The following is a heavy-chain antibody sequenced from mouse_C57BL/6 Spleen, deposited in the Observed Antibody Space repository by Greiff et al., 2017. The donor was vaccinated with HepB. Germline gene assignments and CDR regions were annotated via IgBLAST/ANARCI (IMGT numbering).Heavy chain of an antibody. D-gene: IGHD1-1*01. CDR1: GYTFTDYN. CDR2: INPNNGGT. Sequence: DVQLQESGPELVKPGASVKIPCKASGYTFTDYNMDWVKQSHGKSLEWIGDINPNNGGTIYNQKFKGKATLTVDKSSSTAYMELRSLTSEDTAVYYCARPSAVVDYFDYWGQGTTLTVSS. CDR3: ARPSAVVDYFDY. V-gene: IGHV1-18*01. J-gene: IGHJ2*01.